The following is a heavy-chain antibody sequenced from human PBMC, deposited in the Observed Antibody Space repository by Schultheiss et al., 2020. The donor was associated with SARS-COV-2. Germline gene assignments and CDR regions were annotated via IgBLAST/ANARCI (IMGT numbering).Heavy chain of an antibody. V-gene: IGHV3-30*18. CDR2: ISYDGSNK. Sequence: GGSLRLSCAASGFTFSSYGMHWVRQAPGKGLEWVAVISYDGSNKYYADSVKGRFTISRDNSKNTLYLQMNSLRAEDTAVYYCAKDPTTVTTPRYYYGMDVWGQGTTVTVSS. CDR1: GFTFSSYG. J-gene: IGHJ6*02. CDR3: AKDPTTVTTPRYYYGMDV. D-gene: IGHD4-17*01.